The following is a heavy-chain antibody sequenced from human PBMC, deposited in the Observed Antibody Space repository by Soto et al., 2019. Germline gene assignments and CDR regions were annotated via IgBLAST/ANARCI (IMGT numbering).Heavy chain of an antibody. D-gene: IGHD6-19*01. J-gene: IGHJ5*02. V-gene: IGHV4-30-4*01. CDR3: AREPPETSKSNPHSSGWYNWFDP. CDR2: IYYSGST. CDR1: GGSISSGDYY. Sequence: SETLSLTCTVSGGSISSGDYYWSWIRQPPGKGLEWIGYIYYSGSTYYNPSLKSRVTISVDTSKNQFSLKLSSVTAADTAVYYCAREPPETSKSNPHSSGWYNWFDPWGQGTLVTVSS.